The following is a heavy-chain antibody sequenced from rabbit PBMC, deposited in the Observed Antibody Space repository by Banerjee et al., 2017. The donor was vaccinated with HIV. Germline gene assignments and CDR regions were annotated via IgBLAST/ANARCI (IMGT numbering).Heavy chain of an antibody. Sequence: QLEESGGGLVKPEGSLTLSCKASGFDFSNYYMSWVRQAPGKGLEWIGYIDPVFDSTYYASWVNGRFTISSHNAQNTLYLQLTSLTAADTATYFCARDLAGVTGWNFGLWGQGTLVTVS. CDR2: IDPVFDST. D-gene: IGHD4-1*01. CDR3: ARDLAGVTGWNFGL. V-gene: IGHV1S7*01. CDR1: GFDFSNYY. J-gene: IGHJ3*01.